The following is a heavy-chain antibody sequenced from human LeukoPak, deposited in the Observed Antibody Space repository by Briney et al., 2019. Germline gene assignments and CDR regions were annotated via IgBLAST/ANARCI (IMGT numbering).Heavy chain of an antibody. Sequence: SQTLSLTCAISGDSVSSNSAAWNWIRQSPSRGLEWLGRTYYRSRWYYDYAVSVESRIIINPDTSENQFSLQLSSVTPEDTAVYYCARARAVYYGDYPLESVDYWGQGTLVTVSS. CDR1: GDSVSSNSAA. D-gene: IGHD4-17*01. V-gene: IGHV6-1*01. CDR2: TYYRSRWYY. CDR3: ARARAVYYGDYPLESVDY. J-gene: IGHJ4*02.